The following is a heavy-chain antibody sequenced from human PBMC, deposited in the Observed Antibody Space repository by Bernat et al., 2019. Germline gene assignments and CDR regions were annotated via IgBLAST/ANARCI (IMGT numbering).Heavy chain of an antibody. CDR2: IRSKAYGGTT. D-gene: IGHD6-13*01. V-gene: IGHV3-49*04. J-gene: IGHJ4*02. CDR1: GFTFSSYA. CDR3: TQQLEIDY. Sequence: EVQLLESGGGLVQPGGSLRLSCAASGFTFSSYAMSWVRQAPGKGLEWVGFIRSKAYGGTTEYAASVKGRFTISRDDSKSIAYLQMNSLKTEDTAVYYCTQQLEIDYWGQGTLVTVSS.